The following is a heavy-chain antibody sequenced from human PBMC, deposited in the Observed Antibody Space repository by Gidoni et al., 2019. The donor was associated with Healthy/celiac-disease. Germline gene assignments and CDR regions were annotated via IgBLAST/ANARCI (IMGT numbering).Heavy chain of an antibody. D-gene: IGHD3-16*01. Sequence: EVQLVESGGGLVKPGGSLRLSCAASGFTFSSYSMNWVRQAPGKGLDWVSSISSSSSYIYYADSVKGRFTISRDNAKNSLYLQMNSLRAEDTAVYYCARDGGPEVGANIDYWGQGTLVTVSS. V-gene: IGHV3-21*01. J-gene: IGHJ4*02. CDR3: ARDGGPEVGANIDY. CDR1: GFTFSSYS. CDR2: ISSSSSYI.